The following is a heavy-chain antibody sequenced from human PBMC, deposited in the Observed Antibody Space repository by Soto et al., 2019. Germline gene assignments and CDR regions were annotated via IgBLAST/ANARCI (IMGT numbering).Heavy chain of an antibody. Sequence: QVQLVQSGAEVKKPGSSVKVSCKASGGTFSSYTISWVRQAPGQGLEWMGRIIPILGIANYAQKFQGRVTITADKSTSTAYMELSSLRSEDTAVYYCARDRELPPDVDYYYYYGMDVWGQGTTVTVSS. CDR3: ARDRELPPDVDYYYYYGMDV. D-gene: IGHD1-7*01. CDR1: GGTFSSYT. V-gene: IGHV1-69*08. J-gene: IGHJ6*02. CDR2: IIPILGIA.